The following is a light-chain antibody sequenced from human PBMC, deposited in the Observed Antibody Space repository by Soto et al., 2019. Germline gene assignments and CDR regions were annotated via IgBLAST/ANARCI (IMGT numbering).Light chain of an antibody. CDR2: LAS. CDR3: MQLLHPPLT. J-gene: IGKJ4*01. V-gene: IGKV2-28*01. Sequence: DVLMTQSPLSLPVTPGEPASISCRPSQSLLHSNGYNYLAWFLQKAGQSPQLLIYLASSRASGVPDRFSGSGSGTDFTLEISSVEAEDVGIYYCMQLLHPPLTFGGGTKVDIK. CDR1: QSLLHSNGYNY.